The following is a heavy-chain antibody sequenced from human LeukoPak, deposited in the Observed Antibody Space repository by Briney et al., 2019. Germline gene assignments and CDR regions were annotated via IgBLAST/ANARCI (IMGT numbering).Heavy chain of an antibody. J-gene: IGHJ4*02. D-gene: IGHD1-26*01. V-gene: IGHV1-18*01. CDR3: ARDTGSSPGDY. Sequence: ASVKVSCKASGYIFTSYGITWVRQAPGQGLEWMGWISTYNGDANYAQNLQGRVTMTTDTSTSTAYMDLRSLRSDDTAVYYCARDTGSSPGDYWGQGTLVTVSS. CDR2: ISTYNGDA. CDR1: GYIFTSYG.